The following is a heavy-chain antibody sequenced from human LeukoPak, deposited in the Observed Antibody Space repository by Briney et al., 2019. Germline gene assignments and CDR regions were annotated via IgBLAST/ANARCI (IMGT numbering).Heavy chain of an antibody. Sequence: PSETLSLTCTVSGVSISSYYWSWIRQPPGKGLEWIGYIYYSGSTNYNPSLKSRVTMSVDTSKNQFSLKLSSVTAADTAVYYCAIPQVNSAVVDYWGQGTLVTVSS. V-gene: IGHV4-59*08. CDR2: IYYSGST. D-gene: IGHD2-2*01. CDR3: AIPQVNSAVVDY. CDR1: GVSISSYY. J-gene: IGHJ4*02.